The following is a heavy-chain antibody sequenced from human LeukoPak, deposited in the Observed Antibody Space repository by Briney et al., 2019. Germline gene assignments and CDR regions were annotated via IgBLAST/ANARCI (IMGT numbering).Heavy chain of an antibody. CDR3: ARSGLLWFGELIDY. CDR1: GYTFTSYG. D-gene: IGHD3-10*01. Sequence: ASVKVSCKASGYTFTSYGISWVRQAPGQGLEWMGWISAYNSNTNYAQKLQGRVTMTTDTSTSTAYMELRSLRSDGTAVYYCARSGLLWFGELIDYWGQGTLVTVSS. V-gene: IGHV1-18*01. J-gene: IGHJ4*02. CDR2: ISAYNSNT.